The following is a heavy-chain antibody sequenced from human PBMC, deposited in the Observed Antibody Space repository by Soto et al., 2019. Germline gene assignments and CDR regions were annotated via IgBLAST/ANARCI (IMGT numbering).Heavy chain of an antibody. J-gene: IGHJ4*02. CDR2: IYYNGST. CDR3: ARVGTVTTPYFDY. V-gene: IGHV4-59*12. CDR1: GGSISSYY. Sequence: PSETLSLTCTVSGGSISSYYWSWIRQPPGKGLEWIGYIYYNGSTNYNPSLKSRVTISVDTSKNQFSLKLSSVTAADTAVYYCARVGTVTTPYFDYWGQGTLVTVSS. D-gene: IGHD4-17*01.